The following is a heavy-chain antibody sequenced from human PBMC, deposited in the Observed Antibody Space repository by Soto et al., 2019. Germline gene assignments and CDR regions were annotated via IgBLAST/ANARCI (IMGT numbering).Heavy chain of an antibody. Sequence: ASVKVSCKASGYTFTSYGISWVRQAPGQGLEWMGWINAGNGNTKYSQKFQDRVTITRDTSASTAYMELSSLRSEDTAVYYCARDRVGYCSSTSCYALGYWGQGTLVTVSS. CDR1: GYTFTSYG. D-gene: IGHD2-2*01. V-gene: IGHV1-3*01. CDR3: ARDRVGYCSSTSCYALGY. CDR2: INAGNGNT. J-gene: IGHJ4*02.